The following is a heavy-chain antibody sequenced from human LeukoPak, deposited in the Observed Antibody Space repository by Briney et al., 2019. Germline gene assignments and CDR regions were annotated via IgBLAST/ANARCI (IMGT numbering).Heavy chain of an antibody. CDR2: ISGSGGST. CDR1: GFTFSSYA. V-gene: IGHV3-23*01. Sequence: GGSLRLSCAASGFTFSSYAMSGVRQAQGKGLGWVSPISGSGGSTYYADSVKGRFTISRDNSKNTLYLQMNSLRAEDTAVYYCAKDSTWAMVTSDYWGQGTLVTVSS. J-gene: IGHJ4*02. CDR3: AKDSTWAMVTSDY. D-gene: IGHD5-18*01.